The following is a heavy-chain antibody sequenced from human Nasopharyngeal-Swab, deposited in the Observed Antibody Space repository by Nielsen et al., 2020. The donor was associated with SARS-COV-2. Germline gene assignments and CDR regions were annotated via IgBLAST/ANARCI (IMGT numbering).Heavy chain of an antibody. D-gene: IGHD3-9*01. CDR3: ARGGRLRYFDWLNMDV. CDR2: INSDGSST. J-gene: IGHJ6*03. Sequence: GGSLRLSCAASGYTFSSYWMHWVRQAPGKGLVWVSRINSDGSSTSYADSVKGRFTISRDNAKNTLYLQMNSLRAEDTAVYYCARGGRLRYFDWLNMDVWGKGTTVTVSS. V-gene: IGHV3-74*01. CDR1: GYTFSSYW.